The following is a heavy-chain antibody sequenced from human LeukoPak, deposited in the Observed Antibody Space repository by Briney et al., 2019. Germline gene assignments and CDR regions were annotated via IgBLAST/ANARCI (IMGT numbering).Heavy chain of an antibody. V-gene: IGHV4-4*07. D-gene: IGHD6-19*01. J-gene: IGHJ4*02. CDR3: ARGGAVADFDY. Sequence: PSETLSLTCTFSGGSISKYYWSWIRQPAGKGLEWIGRIYTSGSTNYNPSLKSRVTMSVDTSKNQFSLKLSSVTAADTAVYYCARGGAVADFDYWGQGTLVTVSS. CDR1: GGSISKYY. CDR2: IYTSGST.